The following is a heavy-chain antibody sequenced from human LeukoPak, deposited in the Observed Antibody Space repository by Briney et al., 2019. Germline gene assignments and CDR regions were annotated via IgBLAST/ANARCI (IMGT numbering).Heavy chain of an antibody. CDR1: GFTFSTYL. V-gene: IGHV3-74*01. J-gene: IGHJ4*02. CDR3: ARDGVSTVDFDY. Sequence: GGSLRLSCAASGFTFSTYLMHWVRQAPGKGPVWVSRINYDGTDTVYTDSVKGRFTISRDNAKNTLYLQMNSLRAEDTAVYYCARDGVSTVDFDYWGQGTLVTVSS. CDR2: INYDGTDT. D-gene: IGHD1-14*01.